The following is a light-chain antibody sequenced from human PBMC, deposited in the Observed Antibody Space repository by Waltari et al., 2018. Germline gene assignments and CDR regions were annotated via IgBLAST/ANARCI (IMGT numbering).Light chain of an antibody. CDR1: QSVSSN. Sequence: EIVMTQPPATLSVSSGGRATRSCRASQSVSSNLAWYQQKPGQAPRLLIYGASTRATGIPARFSGSGSGTEFTLTISSLQSEDFAVYYCQQYNNWLRTFGQGTKVEIK. CDR3: QQYNNWLRT. CDR2: GAS. V-gene: IGKV3-15*01. J-gene: IGKJ1*01.